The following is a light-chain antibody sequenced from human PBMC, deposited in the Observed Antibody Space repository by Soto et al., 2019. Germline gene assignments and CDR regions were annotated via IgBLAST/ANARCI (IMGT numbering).Light chain of an antibody. CDR2: AAS. J-gene: IGKJ1*01. CDR3: QQSYSTPWT. Sequence: DIHMTQSPSSLSASVGDRVTITCRASQSISSYLNWYQQKPGKAPKLLIYAASSLQSGVPSRFSGSGSGTDFTLTISSLQPEDFATYYCQQSYSTPWTFGKGTKVDLK. CDR1: QSISSY. V-gene: IGKV1-39*01.